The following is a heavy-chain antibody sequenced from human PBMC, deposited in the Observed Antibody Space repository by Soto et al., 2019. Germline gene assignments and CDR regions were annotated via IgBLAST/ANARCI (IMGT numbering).Heavy chain of an antibody. CDR3: GKVLVGATGHTDSDS. D-gene: IGHD2-15*01. Sequence: ETLSLTCTVSGGSIYRSGYYWGWIRQPPGRGLEWIGNIDYNGVTYSNPSLKSRVTIPRDTSKNQFSLKLTSVTAADTALYYCGKVLVGATGHTDSDSWGPGTLVTVSS. J-gene: IGHJ4*02. CDR1: GGSIYRSGYY. V-gene: IGHV4-39*01. CDR2: IDYNGVT.